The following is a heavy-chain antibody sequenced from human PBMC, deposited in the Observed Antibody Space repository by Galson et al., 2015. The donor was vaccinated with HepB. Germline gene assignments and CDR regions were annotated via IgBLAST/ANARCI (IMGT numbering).Heavy chain of an antibody. CDR2: IIPILGIA. CDR1: GGTFSSYT. J-gene: IGHJ4*02. CDR3: ARDLRVGAQQGTLDY. Sequence: SVKVSCKASGGTFSSYTISWVRQAPGQGLEWMGRIIPILGIANYAQKFQGRVTITADKSTSTAYMELSSLRSEDTAVYYCARDLRVGAQQGTLDYWGQGTLVTVSS. D-gene: IGHD1-26*01. V-gene: IGHV1-69*04.